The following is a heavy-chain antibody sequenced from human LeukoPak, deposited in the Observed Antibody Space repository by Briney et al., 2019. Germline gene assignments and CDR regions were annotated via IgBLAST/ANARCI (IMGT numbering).Heavy chain of an antibody. CDR2: IYYSGSA. CDR3: ARHWVVTPNY. J-gene: IGHJ4*02. D-gene: IGHD4-23*01. Sequence: SETLSLTCIVSGGSISNSSYYWGWIRQPPGKGLEWTGSIYYSGSAYHNPSLKSRVTISVDTSKNQFSLKLTSVTAADTAVYYCARHWVVTPNYWGQGTLVTVSS. CDR1: GGSISNSSYY. V-gene: IGHV4-39*01.